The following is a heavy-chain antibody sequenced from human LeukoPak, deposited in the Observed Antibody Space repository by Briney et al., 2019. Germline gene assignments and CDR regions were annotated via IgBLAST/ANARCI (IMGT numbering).Heavy chain of an antibody. J-gene: IGHJ4*02. Sequence: GGSLRLSCAASGFTFRSFAFHWVRQAPDEGLEWVAVIAYDGSVAYVADALKGRFTISRDDSKSTLYLQMNSLRPADTAVYYCARDMLKGAPDYLDHWGQGTLVAVSS. D-gene: IGHD3-10*02. CDR2: IAYDGSVA. CDR1: GFTFRSFA. CDR3: ARDMLKGAPDYLDH. V-gene: IGHV3-30*04.